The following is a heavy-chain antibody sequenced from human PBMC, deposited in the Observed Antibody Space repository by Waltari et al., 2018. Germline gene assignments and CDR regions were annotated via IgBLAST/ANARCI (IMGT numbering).Heavy chain of an antibody. CDR2: INHSGST. Sequence: QVQLQQWGAGLLKPSETLSLTCAVYGGSFSGYYWSWIRQPPGKGLEWIGEINHSGSTNYNPSLKIRVTISVDTSKNQFSLKLSSVTAADTAVYYCARIGYYDSSGYRDYWGQGTLVTVSS. D-gene: IGHD3-22*01. CDR3: ARIGYYDSSGYRDY. V-gene: IGHV4-34*01. CDR1: GGSFSGYY. J-gene: IGHJ4*02.